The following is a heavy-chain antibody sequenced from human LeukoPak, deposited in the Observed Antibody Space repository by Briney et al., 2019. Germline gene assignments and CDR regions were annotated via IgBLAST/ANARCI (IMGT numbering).Heavy chain of an antibody. V-gene: IGHV1-3*01. CDR2: INAGNGNT. Sequence: ASVKVSCRASGYTFTSYAMHWVRRAPGQRLEWMGWINAGNGNTKYSQKSQGRVTITRDTSASTAYMELSSLRSEDTAVYYCASVSSGWPVPAYWGQGTLVTVSS. CDR1: GYTFTSYA. CDR3: ASVSSGWPVPAY. J-gene: IGHJ4*02. D-gene: IGHD6-19*01.